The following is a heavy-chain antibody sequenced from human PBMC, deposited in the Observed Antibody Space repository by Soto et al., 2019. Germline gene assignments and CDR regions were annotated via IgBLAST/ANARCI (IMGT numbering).Heavy chain of an antibody. V-gene: IGHV4-4*02. CDR3: ASQVGRSTSWYWFDS. J-gene: IGHJ5*01. CDR1: GVSIDHSNW. CDR2: SYHTRNT. Sequence: ICAVSGVSIDHSNWLSWVRQPPGKGLEWIGESYHTRNTNYSPSLMSRASLSMDKSKNHFSLKVTSVTAADTAVYYCASQVGRSTSWYWFDSWGQGILVTVSS. D-gene: IGHD6-13*01.